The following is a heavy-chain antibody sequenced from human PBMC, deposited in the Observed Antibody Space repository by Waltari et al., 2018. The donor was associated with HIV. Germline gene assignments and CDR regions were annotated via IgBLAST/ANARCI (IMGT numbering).Heavy chain of an antibody. Sequence: LLESGGGLVQPGGSLRLSCAASGFTFSSYAMRWVRRAPGKGLEWVSAISGSGGSTYYADSVKGRFTISRYNAKNTLYLQMSSLRAEDTAVYSCAKGIQLWLTPFDYWGQGTLVTVSS. J-gene: IGHJ4*02. CDR1: GFTFSSYA. V-gene: IGHV3-23*01. CDR3: AKGIQLWLTPFDY. CDR2: ISGSGGST. D-gene: IGHD5-18*01.